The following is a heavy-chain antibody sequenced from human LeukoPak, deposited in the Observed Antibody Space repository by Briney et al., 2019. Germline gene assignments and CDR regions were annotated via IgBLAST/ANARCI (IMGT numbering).Heavy chain of an antibody. CDR1: GFTFSSYE. J-gene: IGHJ4*02. V-gene: IGHV3-48*03. CDR3: ARVLAGATYFDF. D-gene: IGHD2-15*01. CDR2: ISSSGSTM. Sequence: GGSLRLSCSGSGFTFSSYEMTWVRQAPGKGLEWVSYISSSGSTMYYAVSVQGRFTVSRDDAKNSLYLQMNSLRAEDTAVYYCARVLAGATYFDFWGQGSLVTVSS.